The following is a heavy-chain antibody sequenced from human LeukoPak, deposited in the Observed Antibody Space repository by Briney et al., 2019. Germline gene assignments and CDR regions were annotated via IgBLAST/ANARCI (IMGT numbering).Heavy chain of an antibody. CDR1: GGSISSGGYS. CDR2: IYHSGST. J-gene: IGHJ4*02. D-gene: IGHD3-10*01. V-gene: IGHV4-30-2*01. CDR3: AGERDYYGSGSYYY. Sequence: SETLSLTCAVSGGSISSGGYSWSWIRQPPGKGLEWIGYIYHSGSTYYNPSLKSRVTISVDRSKNQFSLQLNSVTPEDTAVYYCAGERDYYGSGSYYYWGQGTLVTVSS.